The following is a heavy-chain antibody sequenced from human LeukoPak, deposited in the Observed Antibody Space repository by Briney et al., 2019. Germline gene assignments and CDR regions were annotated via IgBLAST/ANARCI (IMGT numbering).Heavy chain of an antibody. J-gene: IGHJ3*02. CDR2: IYHSGST. CDR1: GGSFSGYY. Sequence: SETLSLTCAVYGGSFSGYYWSWIRQPPGKGLEWIGSIYHSGSTYYNPSLKSRVTISVDTSKNQFSLKLSSVTAADTAVYYCARYSFVSAFDIWGQGTMVTVSS. V-gene: IGHV4-34*01. CDR3: ARYSFVSAFDI. D-gene: IGHD5-18*01.